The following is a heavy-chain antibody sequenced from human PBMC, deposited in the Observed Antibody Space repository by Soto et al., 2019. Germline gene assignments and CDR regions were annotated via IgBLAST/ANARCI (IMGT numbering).Heavy chain of an antibody. V-gene: IGHV3-30-3*01. CDR3: AREGAAAGLAYFDY. CDR1: GFTFSSYA. Sequence: GGSLRLSCAASGFTFSSYAMHWVRQAPGKGLEWVAVISYDGSNKYYADSVKGRFTISRDNSKNTLYLQMNSLRAEDTAVYYCAREGAAAGLAYFDYWGQGTLVTVSS. CDR2: ISYDGSNK. D-gene: IGHD6-13*01. J-gene: IGHJ4*02.